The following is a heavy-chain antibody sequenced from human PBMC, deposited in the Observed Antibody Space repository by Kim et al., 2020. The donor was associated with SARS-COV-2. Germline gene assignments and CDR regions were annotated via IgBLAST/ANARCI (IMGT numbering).Heavy chain of an antibody. D-gene: IGHD5-12*01. CDR1: GGSISSSSYY. J-gene: IGHJ3*02. CDR2: IYYSGST. V-gene: IGHV4-39*01. CDR3: TNQGWQQLLDAFDI. Sequence: SETLSLTCTVSGGSISSSSYYWGWIRQPPGKGLEWLGSIYYSGSTYYNPSLKSRVPISVDTSKDLFSLKLSSVPAADPAVYYCTNQGWQQLLDAFDIWGQGTMVTVSS.